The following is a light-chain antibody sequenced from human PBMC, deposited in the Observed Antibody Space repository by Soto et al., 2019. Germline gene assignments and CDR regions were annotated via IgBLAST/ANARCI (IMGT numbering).Light chain of an antibody. J-gene: IGKJ1*01. V-gene: IGKV1-39*01. CDR3: QQSVSTPRT. CDR1: QSINSY. CDR2: AAS. Sequence: DIQMTQSPSSQSASVGDRVTITCRASQSINSYLTWYQQKPGKAPKLLIYAASSLQSGVPSRFSGSGSETDFTLTITSLHPDDVATYYCQQSVSTPRTFGQGTRVEI.